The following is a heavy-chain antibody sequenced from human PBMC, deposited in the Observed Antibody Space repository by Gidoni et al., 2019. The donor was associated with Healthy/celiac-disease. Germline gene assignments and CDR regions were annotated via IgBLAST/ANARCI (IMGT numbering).Heavy chain of an antibody. J-gene: IGHJ4*02. CDR3: ASGSYRGVLRY. CDR1: GFTFSSYT. CDR2: ISGSGGST. Sequence: EAQLWESGGGLVQPGWSLRLSCAASGFTFSSYTMSWVRQAPGKGLEWVSAISGSGGSTYYADSVQGRFTISRDNSKNTLYLQMNSLRAEDTAVYYCASGSYRGVLRYWGQGTLVTVSS. D-gene: IGHD3-10*01. V-gene: IGHV3-23*01.